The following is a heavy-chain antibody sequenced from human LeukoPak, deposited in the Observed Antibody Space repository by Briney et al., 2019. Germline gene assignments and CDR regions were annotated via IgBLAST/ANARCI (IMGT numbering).Heavy chain of an antibody. V-gene: IGHV3-74*01. Sequence: GGSLRLSCAASGFTFRTHRMHWVRQAPGKGLVWVSRINADGSSTTYADSVKGRFTISRDNAKNSLYLQMNYLRAEDTAVYYCAKDPTSVGGRHDWLLDSWGQGTLVTVSS. D-gene: IGHD3-9*01. J-gene: IGHJ5*02. CDR1: GFTFRTHR. CDR2: INADGSST. CDR3: AKDPTSVGGRHDWLLDS.